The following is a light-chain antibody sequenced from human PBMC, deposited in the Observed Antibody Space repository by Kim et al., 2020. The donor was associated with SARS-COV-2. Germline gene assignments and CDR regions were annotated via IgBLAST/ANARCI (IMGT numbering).Light chain of an antibody. J-gene: IGKJ1*01. CDR1: QSVDTN. V-gene: IGKV3D-15*01. CDR2: GAS. CDR3: QQYNDWAWT. Sequence: VSPGERATLPCRASQSVDTNLAWYQQKGGRPPRMLIYGASTRATGVPARFSGSGSGTEFTLTISSLQSEDFAVYYCQQYNDWAWTFGQGTKVDIK.